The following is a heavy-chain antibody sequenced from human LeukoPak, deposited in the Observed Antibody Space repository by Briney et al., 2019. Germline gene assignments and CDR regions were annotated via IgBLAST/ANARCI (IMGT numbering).Heavy chain of an antibody. CDR3: ARSIAGRSVIDYYYYMDV. CDR2: ISGSGGGT. V-gene: IGHV3-23*01. CDR1: GFTSSSYA. J-gene: IGHJ6*03. D-gene: IGHD6-6*01. Sequence: GGSLRLSCAASGFTSSSYAMSWVRQAPGKGLEWVSAISGSGGGTYYADSVKGRFTISRDNSKNTLYLQMNSLRAEDTAVYYCARSIAGRSVIDYYYYMDVWGKGTTVTVSS.